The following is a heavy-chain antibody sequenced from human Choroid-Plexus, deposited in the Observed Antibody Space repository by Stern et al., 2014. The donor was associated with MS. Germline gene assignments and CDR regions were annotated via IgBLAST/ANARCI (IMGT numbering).Heavy chain of an antibody. V-gene: IGHV3-30*18. CDR1: GFSFSSFG. Sequence: QLGQSGGGVVQPGRPLRLSCAASGFSFSSFGMHWVRQAPGKGLEWVALISYDGSKDYADSVKGRFAISRDNSKNTLYLQMNSLRAEYTAVYYCAEDRQYLTFFFDFWGQGSLVTVSS. CDR2: ISYDGSK. CDR3: AEDRQYLTFFFDF. D-gene: IGHD2/OR15-2a*01. J-gene: IGHJ4*02.